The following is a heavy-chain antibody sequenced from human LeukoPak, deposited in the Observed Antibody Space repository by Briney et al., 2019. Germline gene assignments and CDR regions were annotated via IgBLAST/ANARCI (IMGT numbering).Heavy chain of an antibody. CDR3: ARGHDYFDY. CDR1: GGSISSGGYY. V-gene: IGHV4-30-4*08. CDR2: IYYSGNT. J-gene: IGHJ4*02. Sequence: SETLSLTCTVSGGSISSGGYYWSWIRQPPGKGLEWIGYIYYSGNTYYNPSLQSRVTISVDTSKNQFSLNLSSVTAADTAVFYCARGHDYFDYWGQGTLVTVSS.